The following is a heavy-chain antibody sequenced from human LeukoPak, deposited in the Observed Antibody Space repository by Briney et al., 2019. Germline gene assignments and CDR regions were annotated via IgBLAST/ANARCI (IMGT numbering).Heavy chain of an antibody. Sequence: SQTLSLTCAVSGGSISSGGYSWSWIRQPPGKGLEWIGYIYHSGSTYYNPSLKSRVTISVDRSKNQFSLKLSSVTAADTAVYYCARGTPDYYGSGSYYLAYGMDVWGKGTRSPSPQ. J-gene: IGHJ6*04. D-gene: IGHD3-10*01. V-gene: IGHV4-30-2*01. CDR1: GGSISSGGYS. CDR2: IYHSGST. CDR3: ARGTPDYYGSGSYYLAYGMDV.